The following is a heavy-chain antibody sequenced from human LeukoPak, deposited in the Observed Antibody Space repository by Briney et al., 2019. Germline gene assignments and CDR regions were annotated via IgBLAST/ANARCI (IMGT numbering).Heavy chain of an antibody. V-gene: IGHV4-59*01. D-gene: IGHD6-19*01. J-gene: IGHJ4*02. CDR3: AGHKQWLVDFDY. Sequence: SETLSLTCTVSGGSISSYYWSWIRQPPGKGLEWIGYIYYGGNTNYNPSLRSRVTISVDTSKNQFSLKLSSVTAADTAVYYCAGHKQWLVDFDYWGQGTLVTVSS. CDR1: GGSISSYY. CDR2: IYYGGNT.